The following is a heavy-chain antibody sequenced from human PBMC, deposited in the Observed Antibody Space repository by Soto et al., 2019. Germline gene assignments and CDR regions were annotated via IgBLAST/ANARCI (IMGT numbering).Heavy chain of an antibody. J-gene: IGHJ5*02. Sequence: ASVKVSCKASGYTFTSYDINWVRPDPGRGLEWVGWMNPKSGNTGYAQKFQGRVTMTSNTSASTSYMELSSLRSEDTAEYYCVRGPLGVTIVRGVKNCYDPWGQGTLVTVST. CDR2: MNPKSGNT. D-gene: IGHD3-10*01. CDR3: VRGPLGVTIVRGVKNCYDP. V-gene: IGHV1-8*01. CDR1: GYTFTSYD.